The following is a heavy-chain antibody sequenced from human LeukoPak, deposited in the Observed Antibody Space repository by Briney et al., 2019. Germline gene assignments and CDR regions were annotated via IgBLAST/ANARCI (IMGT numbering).Heavy chain of an antibody. CDR3: ARDEVTMVRGAPQVAFDI. D-gene: IGHD3-10*01. Sequence: PSETLSLPYPVSGGFISRYYWIWIRQPAATERAWIGRLYTSGSTNYNHYLKSRVTISVDKSKNQFSLKLSSVTAADTAVYYCARDEVTMVRGAPQVAFDIWGQGTMVTVSS. J-gene: IGHJ3*02. CDR1: GGFISRYY. V-gene: IGHV4-4*07. CDR2: LYTSGST.